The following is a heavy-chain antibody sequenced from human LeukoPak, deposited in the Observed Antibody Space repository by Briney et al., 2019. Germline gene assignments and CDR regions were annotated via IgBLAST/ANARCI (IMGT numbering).Heavy chain of an antibody. Sequence: QAGGSLRLSCAASGFTFSSYWMHWGRQAPGKGLVWVSRIRCDGCSTNYADSVKRRFTISRDNAKNPLYLQMDSLRAEDTAVYYCAREGVYGGLDVWGQGTTDTVSS. CDR3: AREGVYGGLDV. CDR1: GFTFSSYW. D-gene: IGHD2-8*01. J-gene: IGHJ6*02. CDR2: IRCDGCST. V-gene: IGHV3-74*01.